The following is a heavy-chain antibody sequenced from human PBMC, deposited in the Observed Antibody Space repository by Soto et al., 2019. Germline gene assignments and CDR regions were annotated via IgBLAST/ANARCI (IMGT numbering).Heavy chain of an antibody. J-gene: IGHJ4*02. CDR2: VYHTGTT. V-gene: IGHV4-4*02. D-gene: IGHD4-17*01. CDR3: ARGPDYEGIFDY. CDR1: GTSISSTFW. Sequence: SETLSLTCAVSGTSISSTFWWTWVRQPPGKGLEWIGEVYHTGTTKYNPSLKNRVTISVDKSNNQFSLELRAVTAADTAVYYCARGPDYEGIFDYWGQGTLVTVSS.